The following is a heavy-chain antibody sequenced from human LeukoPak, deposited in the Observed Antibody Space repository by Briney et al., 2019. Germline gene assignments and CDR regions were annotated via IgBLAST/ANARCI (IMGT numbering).Heavy chain of an antibody. CDR3: AALYSSSWYYFDY. CDR2: IYYSGST. V-gene: IGHV4-59*01. D-gene: IGHD6-13*01. CDR1: GGSISSYY. J-gene: IGHJ4*02. Sequence: SETLSLTCTVSGGSISSYYWSWIRQPPRKGLEWIGYIYYSGSTNYNPSLKSRVTISVDTSKNQFSLKLSSVTAADTAVYYCAALYSSSWYYFDYWGQGTLVTVSS.